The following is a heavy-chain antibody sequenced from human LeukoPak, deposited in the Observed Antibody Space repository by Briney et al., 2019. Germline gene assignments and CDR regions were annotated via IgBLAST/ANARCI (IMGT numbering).Heavy chain of an antibody. J-gene: IGHJ3*02. CDR3: AGDFSPHCGDNCYLDALDI. Sequence: SVKVSCKASGGTFSSYAISWVRQAPGQGLEWMGRIIPILGIANYAQKFQGRVTITADKSTSTAYMELSSLRSEDTAVYYCAGDFSPHCGDNCYLDALDIWGQGTMVTVSS. CDR2: IIPILGIA. CDR1: GGTFSSYA. V-gene: IGHV1-69*04. D-gene: IGHD2-21*01.